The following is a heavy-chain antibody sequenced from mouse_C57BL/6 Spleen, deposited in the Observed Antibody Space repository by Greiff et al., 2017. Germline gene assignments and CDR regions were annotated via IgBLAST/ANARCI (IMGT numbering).Heavy chain of an antibody. D-gene: IGHD1-1*01. J-gene: IGHJ3*01. CDR3: ASTTVVEGFAY. Sequence: QVQLQQPGAELVMPGASVKLSCKASGYTFTSYWMHWVKQRPGQGLEWIGEIDPSDSYTNYNQKFKGKATLTVDKSSSTAYMQISSLTSEDSAVYYCASTTVVEGFAYWGQGTLVTVSA. CDR2: IDPSDSYT. CDR1: GYTFTSYW. V-gene: IGHV1-69*01.